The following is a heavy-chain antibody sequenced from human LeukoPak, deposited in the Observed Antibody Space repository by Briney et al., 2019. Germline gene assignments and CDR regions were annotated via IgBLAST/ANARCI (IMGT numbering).Heavy chain of an antibody. V-gene: IGHV1-2*02. CDR3: AKDWEGALAPGGNY. CDR2: INPNSGGT. Sequence: ASVKVSCKATGYTFTGYYLHWVRQAPGQGLEWMGWINPNSGGTKFAQKFQGRVTMSRDKSITTAYMELTRLTSDDTAVYYCAKDWEGALAPGGNYWGQGTLVTVPS. CDR1: GYTFTGYY. J-gene: IGHJ4*02. D-gene: IGHD3-16*01.